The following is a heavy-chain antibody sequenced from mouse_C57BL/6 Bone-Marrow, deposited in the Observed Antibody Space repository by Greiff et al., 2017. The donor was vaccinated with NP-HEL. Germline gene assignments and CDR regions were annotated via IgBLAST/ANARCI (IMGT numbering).Heavy chain of an antibody. CDR2: ISYDGSN. V-gene: IGHV3-6*01. D-gene: IGHD3-1*01. Sequence: EVHLVESGPGLVKPSQSLSLTCSVTGYSITSGYYWNWIRQFPGNKLEWMGYISYDGSNNYNPSLKNRISITRDTSKNQFFLKLNSVTTEDTATYYCARGHSSGYVFAYWGQGTLVTVSA. J-gene: IGHJ3*01. CDR3: ARGHSSGYVFAY. CDR1: GYSITSGYY.